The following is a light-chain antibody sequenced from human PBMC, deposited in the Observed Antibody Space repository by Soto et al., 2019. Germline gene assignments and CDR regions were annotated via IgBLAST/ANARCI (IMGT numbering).Light chain of an antibody. CDR3: ESYRSGSAHD. Sequence: QSALTQPASVTGAPGQSITISCTGTSSDVGGYNRVSWYQQHPDKAPKLIIYEVTNRPSGISNRFSGSKSGDTASLASSGLQAEDEADYYCESYRSGSAHDFGAGTEVTVL. J-gene: IGLJ1*01. CDR1: SSDVGGYNR. V-gene: IGLV2-14*01. CDR2: EVT.